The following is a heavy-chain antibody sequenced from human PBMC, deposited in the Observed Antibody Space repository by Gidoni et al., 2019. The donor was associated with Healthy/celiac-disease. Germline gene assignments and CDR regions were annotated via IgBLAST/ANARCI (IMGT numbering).Heavy chain of an antibody. Sequence: QVQLQESGPGLVKPSETLSLNCTVSGGSISSYYWSWIRQPPGKGLEWIGYIYYSGSTNYNPSLKSRVTISVDTSKNQFSLKLSSVTAADTAVYYCAREHQRDFDYWGQGTLVTVSS. J-gene: IGHJ4*02. V-gene: IGHV4-59*01. CDR2: IYYSGST. CDR3: AREHQRDFDY. CDR1: GGSISSYY. D-gene: IGHD2-2*01.